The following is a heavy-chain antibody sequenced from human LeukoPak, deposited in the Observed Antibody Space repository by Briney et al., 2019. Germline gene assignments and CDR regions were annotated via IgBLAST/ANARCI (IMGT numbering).Heavy chain of an antibody. D-gene: IGHD5-18*01. CDR2: IRSKANSYAT. V-gene: IGHV3-73*01. CDR3: TGHPDRQTDTAMVLDY. CDR1: GFTFSGSA. Sequence: GGSLRLSCAASGFTFSGSAMHWVRQASGKGLEWVGRIRSKANSYATAYAASVKGRFTISRDDSKNTAYLQMNSLKTEDTAVYYCTGHPDRQTDTAMVLDYWGQGTLVTVSS. J-gene: IGHJ4*02.